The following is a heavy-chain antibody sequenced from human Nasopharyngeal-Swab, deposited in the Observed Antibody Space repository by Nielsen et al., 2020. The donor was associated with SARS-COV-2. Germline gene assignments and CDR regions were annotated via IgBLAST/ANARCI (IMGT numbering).Heavy chain of an antibody. CDR2: IYSGGST. J-gene: IGHJ6*02. Sequence: WIRQPPGKGLEWASVIYSGGSTYYADSVKGRFTISRDNSKNTLYLQMNSLRAEDTAVYYCARDYRLRYFDWSYYYYGMDVWGQGTTVTVSS. D-gene: IGHD3-9*01. V-gene: IGHV3-53*01. CDR3: ARDYRLRYFDWSYYYYGMDV.